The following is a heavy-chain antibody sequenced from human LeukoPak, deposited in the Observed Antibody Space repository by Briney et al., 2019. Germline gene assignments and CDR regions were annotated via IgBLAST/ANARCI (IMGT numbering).Heavy chain of an antibody. CDR3: ANEIRPNDY. CDR1: GFTFSDYA. J-gene: IGHJ4*02. Sequence: GGSLRLSCAASGFTFSDYAMTWVRQAPGKGLEWVSAISISGDTTYYADAVKGRFTISRDNSKNTVYLQMNSLRAEDTAVYYCANEIRPNDYWGQGTLVTVSS. CDR2: ISISGDTT. V-gene: IGHV3-23*01. D-gene: IGHD4-17*01.